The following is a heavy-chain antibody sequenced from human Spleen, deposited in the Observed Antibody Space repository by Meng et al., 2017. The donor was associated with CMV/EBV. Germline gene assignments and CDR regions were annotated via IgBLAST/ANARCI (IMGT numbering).Heavy chain of an antibody. J-gene: IGHJ4*02. D-gene: IGHD3-22*01. V-gene: IGHV4-39*02. CDR1: GFSIGTDGYY. CDR2: IYHTGNT. CDR3: ARRNYYDMSGFDY. Sequence: VSGFSIGTDGYYWGWIRQPPGKGLEWIGTIYHTGNTYYNPSLRSRVTLSVDPSKNHFSLKLTSVTAADTAVYYCARRNYYDMSGFDYWGQGTLVTVSS.